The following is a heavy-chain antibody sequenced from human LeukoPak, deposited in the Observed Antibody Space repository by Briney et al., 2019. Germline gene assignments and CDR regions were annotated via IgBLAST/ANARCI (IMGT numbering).Heavy chain of an antibody. CDR2: ISGSGGDT. J-gene: IGHJ2*01. Sequence: GGSLRLSCAAAGFTFSSNAMSWVRQAPGKGLEWVSGISGSGGDTYYADPVKGRFTISRDNSKNTLYLQMNSLRAEDTAVYYCARPPRTTGTRDWYLDVWGRGTLVTVSS. CDR3: ARPPRTTGTRDWYLDV. CDR1: GFTFSSNA. D-gene: IGHD1-14*01. V-gene: IGHV3-23*01.